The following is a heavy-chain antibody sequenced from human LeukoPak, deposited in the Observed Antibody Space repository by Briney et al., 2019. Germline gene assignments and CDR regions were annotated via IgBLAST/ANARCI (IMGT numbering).Heavy chain of an antibody. D-gene: IGHD6-13*01. Sequence: PGGSLRLSCAVSGLTFSSYSMSWVRQAPGKGLDWVSGISASGGDTWYPDSVKGRFTISRDNSKNTLYLQMNSLRGEDTAIYYCAKDAAGPEYWGQGTLVTVSS. CDR3: AKDAAGPEY. CDR1: GLTFSSYS. CDR2: ISASGGDT. V-gene: IGHV3-23*01. J-gene: IGHJ4*02.